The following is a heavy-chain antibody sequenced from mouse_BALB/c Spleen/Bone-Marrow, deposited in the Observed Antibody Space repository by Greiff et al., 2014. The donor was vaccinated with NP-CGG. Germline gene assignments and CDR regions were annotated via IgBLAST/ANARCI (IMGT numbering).Heavy chain of an antibody. CDR1: GFTFSDFY. CDR2: ISNGGTYT. J-gene: IGHJ4*01. Sequence: EVKLEESGGGLVKPGGSLKLSCAASGFTFSDFYMFWFRQTPEKRLEWVATISNGGTYTYYPDSVKGRVTISRDNAKNNLYLQMSRLKSEDTAMYYCARSGERYGAMDYWGQGTSVTVTS. D-gene: IGHD1-1*02. V-gene: IGHV5-4*02. CDR3: ARSGERYGAMDY.